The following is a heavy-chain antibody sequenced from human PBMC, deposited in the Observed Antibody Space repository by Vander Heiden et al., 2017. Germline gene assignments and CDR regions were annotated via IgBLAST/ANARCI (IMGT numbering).Heavy chain of an antibody. D-gene: IGHD3-22*01. J-gene: IGHJ4*02. Sequence: EVQVLESGGGLVQPGGSLRLSCAASAFTFSTYAMSWVRQAPGKGLEWVSAISGSTTNTYYADSVKGRFTISRDNSKNTLYLQMNSLRAEDSALYYCATYDSSGHYLYFAYWGQGTLVTVSS. V-gene: IGHV3-23*01. CDR1: AFTFSTYA. CDR3: ATYDSSGHYLYFAY. CDR2: ISGSTTNT.